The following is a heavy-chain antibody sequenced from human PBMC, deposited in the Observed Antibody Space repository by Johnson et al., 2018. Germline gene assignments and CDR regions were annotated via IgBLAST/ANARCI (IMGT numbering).Heavy chain of an antibody. J-gene: IGHJ3*02. D-gene: IGHD2-15*01. CDR1: GGTFTSYA. Sequence: QVQLVQSGAEVKKPGSSVKVSCKASGGTFTSYAFSWVRQAPGQGLEWVGGIIPIFGTADYAQRFQGRVTITADESTSTAYMELSRLRTEDTAVYFCARAAEVGPRDAFDIWGQGTMVTVSS. V-gene: IGHV1-69*12. CDR2: IIPIFGTA. CDR3: ARAAEVGPRDAFDI.